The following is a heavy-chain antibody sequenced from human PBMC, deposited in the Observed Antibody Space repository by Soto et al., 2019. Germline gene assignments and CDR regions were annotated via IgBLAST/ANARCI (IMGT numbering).Heavy chain of an antibody. CDR3: ARELPYYDFWSGYYYYYYGMDV. D-gene: IGHD3-3*01. Sequence: QVQLVQSGAEVKKPGASVKVSCKASGYTFTSYGISWVRQAPGQGLEWMGWISAYNGNTNYAQKLQGRVTMTTDTSTSTAYMELRSLRSDDTAVYYCARELPYYDFWSGYYYYYYGMDVWGQGTMVTVSS. V-gene: IGHV1-18*04. CDR1: GYTFTSYG. J-gene: IGHJ6*02. CDR2: ISAYNGNT.